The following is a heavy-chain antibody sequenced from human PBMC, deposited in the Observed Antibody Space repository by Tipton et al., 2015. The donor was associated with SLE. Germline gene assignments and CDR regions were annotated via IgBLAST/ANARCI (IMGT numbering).Heavy chain of an antibody. Sequence: GSLRLSCAASGFTFRSYAMSWVRQAPGKGLEWVSAISGSGSHAYYADSVRGRFTISRDTSKNTLQLQMKSLRADDTAVYYCARGLWFGDLADYWGQGTLVTVSS. CDR1: GFTFRSYA. CDR3: ARGLWFGDLADY. D-gene: IGHD3-10*01. CDR2: ISGSGSHA. J-gene: IGHJ4*02. V-gene: IGHV3-23*01.